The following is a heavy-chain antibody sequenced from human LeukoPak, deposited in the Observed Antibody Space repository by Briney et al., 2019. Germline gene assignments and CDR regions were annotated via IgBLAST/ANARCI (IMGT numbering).Heavy chain of an antibody. Sequence: GGSLRLSCAASGFTFSSYSMNWVRQAPGKGLEWVSSISSSSSYIYYADSVKGRFTISRDNAKNSLYLQMNGLRAEDTAVYYCARDQRRDGYNRGAFDIWGQGTMVTVSS. D-gene: IGHD5-24*01. J-gene: IGHJ3*02. CDR3: ARDQRRDGYNRGAFDI. CDR2: ISSSSSYI. CDR1: GFTFSSYS. V-gene: IGHV3-21*01.